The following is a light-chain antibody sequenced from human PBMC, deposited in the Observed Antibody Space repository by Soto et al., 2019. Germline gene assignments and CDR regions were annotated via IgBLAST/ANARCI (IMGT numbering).Light chain of an antibody. Sequence: QSALTQPASVSGSAGQSITISCTGTSSDIGGYNYVSWYQQYPGKAPKLMIYEVSNRPSGVSYRFSGSKSGNTASLTISGLQAEDEADYYCSSYTSTYTYVFGTGTKVTVL. V-gene: IGLV2-14*01. CDR3: SSYTSTYTYV. CDR1: SSDIGGYNY. J-gene: IGLJ1*01. CDR2: EVS.